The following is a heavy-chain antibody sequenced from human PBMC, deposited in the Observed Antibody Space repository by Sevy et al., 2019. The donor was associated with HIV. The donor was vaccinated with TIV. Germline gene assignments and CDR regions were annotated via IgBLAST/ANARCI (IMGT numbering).Heavy chain of an antibody. CDR3: AIHSLKSVHCSGGSCYRYFDY. J-gene: IGHJ4*02. D-gene: IGHD2-15*01. CDR1: GGSISSSSYY. V-gene: IGHV4-39*01. Sequence: SETLSLTCNVSGGSISSSSYYWGWIRQPPGKGLEWIGSMYYSGSTYYNPSLKSRVTISVDTSKNHFSLKLSSVTAADTALYYCAIHSLKSVHCSGGSCYRYFDYWGQGTLVTVSS. CDR2: MYYSGST.